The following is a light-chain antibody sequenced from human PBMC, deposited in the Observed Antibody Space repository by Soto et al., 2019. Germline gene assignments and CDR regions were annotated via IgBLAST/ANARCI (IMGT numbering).Light chain of an antibody. Sequence: DIQMTQSPSSLSASVGDRVTITCRASQSISSFLNWYQQKPGKAPKLLIYATSSLQSGVPSRFSGSGSGTEFTLTSSRRQPEDFATDYCQQRYSTPRFGQGTKVEIK. CDR2: ATS. V-gene: IGKV1-39*01. J-gene: IGKJ1*01. CDR3: QQRYSTPR. CDR1: QSISSF.